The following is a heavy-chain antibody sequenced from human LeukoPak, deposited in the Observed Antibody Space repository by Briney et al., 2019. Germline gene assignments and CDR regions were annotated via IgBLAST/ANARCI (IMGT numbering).Heavy chain of an antibody. CDR1: GGSISSGSYY. CDR3: ARGVIAAAHLDY. CDR2: IYYSGST. J-gene: IGHJ4*02. V-gene: IGHV4-31*03. D-gene: IGHD6-13*01. Sequence: PSETLSLTCTVSGGSISSGSYYWSWIRQHPGKGLEWIGYIYYSGSTYYNPSLKSRVTISVDTSKNQFSLKLSSVTAADTAVYYCARGVIAAAHLDYWGQGTLVTVSS.